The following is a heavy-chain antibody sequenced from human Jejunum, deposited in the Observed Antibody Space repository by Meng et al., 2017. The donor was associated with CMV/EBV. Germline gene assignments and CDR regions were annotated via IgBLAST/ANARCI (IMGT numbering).Heavy chain of an antibody. CDR3: AKGPAAGHLDY. D-gene: IGHD6-13*01. J-gene: IGHJ4*02. V-gene: IGHV3-30*02. CDR2: IRFDGSDQ. Sequence: ASGFTFNKYSMHWVRQAPGKGLEWLAFIRFDGSDQFYTDSVKGRFTISRDDSKNTFFLQMNSLRPEDTAVYYCAKGPAAGHLDYWGQGTLVTVSS. CDR1: GFTFNKYS.